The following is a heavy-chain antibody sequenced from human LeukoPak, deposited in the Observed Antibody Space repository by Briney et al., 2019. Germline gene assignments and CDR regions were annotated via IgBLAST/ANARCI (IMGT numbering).Heavy chain of an antibody. CDR3: ARELPQDAFDI. CDR1: GGSISSYY. CDR2: IYYSGST. D-gene: IGHD1-26*01. Sequence: SETLSLTCTVSGGSISSYYWSWIRRPPGKGLEWIGYIYYSGSTNYNPSLKSRVTISVDTSKNQLSLKLSSVTAADTAVYYCARELPQDAFDIWGQGTMVTVSS. V-gene: IGHV4-59*01. J-gene: IGHJ3*02.